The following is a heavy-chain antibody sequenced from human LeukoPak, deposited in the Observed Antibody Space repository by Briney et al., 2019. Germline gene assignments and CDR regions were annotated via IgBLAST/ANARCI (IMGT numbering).Heavy chain of an antibody. Sequence: SETLSLTCAVYGGSFSGYYWSWIRQPPGKGLEWIGYIYYSGSTNYNPSLKSRVTISVDTSKNQFSLKLSSVTAADTAVYYCARDTVAMVRGVIIRWFDPWGQGTLVTVSS. CDR3: ARDTVAMVRGVIIRWFDP. CDR2: IYYSGST. D-gene: IGHD3-10*01. CDR1: GGSFSGYY. J-gene: IGHJ5*02. V-gene: IGHV4-59*01.